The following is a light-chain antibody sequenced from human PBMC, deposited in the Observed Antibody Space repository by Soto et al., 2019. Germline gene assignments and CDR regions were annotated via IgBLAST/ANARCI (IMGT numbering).Light chain of an antibody. CDR1: RSIGGN. CDR2: DTS. Sequence: TMMTQSPATLSVSPGETATLSCTVSRSIGGNLAWYQVKPGQAPRLLISDTSTRATGIPDRFRGSGSGTYFTLTISSLQPEDFATYYCQETYRSPVTFGQGTKVEIK. CDR3: QETYRSPVT. V-gene: IGKV3-15*01. J-gene: IGKJ2*01.